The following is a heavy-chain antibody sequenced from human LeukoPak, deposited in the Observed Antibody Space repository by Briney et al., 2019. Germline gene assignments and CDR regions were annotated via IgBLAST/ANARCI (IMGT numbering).Heavy chain of an antibody. Sequence: PAGSLRLSCAASGFPFSNYAMNWVRQAPGKGLEWVSSISSSSSYIYYADSVKGRFTISRDNTKNSLYLQMNSLRAEDTAVYYCAKDGAPYCSGGTCYSAADYWGQGTLVTVSS. D-gene: IGHD2-15*01. CDR2: ISSSSSYI. CDR1: GFPFSNYA. V-gene: IGHV3-21*01. CDR3: AKDGAPYCSGGTCYSAADY. J-gene: IGHJ4*02.